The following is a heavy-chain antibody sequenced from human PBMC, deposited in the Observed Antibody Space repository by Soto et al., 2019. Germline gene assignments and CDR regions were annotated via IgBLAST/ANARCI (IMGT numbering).Heavy chain of an antibody. CDR3: ARAPREYYGMDV. D-gene: IGHD1-26*01. CDR1: GGTFSSYA. Sequence: SVKVSCKASGGTFSSYAISWVRPAPGQGLEWMGGIIPIFGTANYAQKFQGRVTITADESTSTAYMELSSLRSEDTAVYYCARAPREYYGMDVWGQGTTVTVSS. V-gene: IGHV1-69*13. CDR2: IIPIFGTA. J-gene: IGHJ6*02.